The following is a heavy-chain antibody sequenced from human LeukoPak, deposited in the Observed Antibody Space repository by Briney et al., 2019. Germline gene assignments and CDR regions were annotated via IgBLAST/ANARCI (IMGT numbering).Heavy chain of an antibody. CDR1: GFTFSNAW. Sequence: GGSLRLSCAASGFTFSNAWMSWVRQAPGKGLEWVGRIKSKTDGGTTDYAAPVKGRFTISRDDSKNTLYLQMNSLKTEDTAVYYCTTVSLWFGELLPTYYFDYWGQGTLVTVSS. D-gene: IGHD3-10*01. V-gene: IGHV3-15*01. CDR3: TTVSLWFGELLPTYYFDY. J-gene: IGHJ4*02. CDR2: IKSKTDGGTT.